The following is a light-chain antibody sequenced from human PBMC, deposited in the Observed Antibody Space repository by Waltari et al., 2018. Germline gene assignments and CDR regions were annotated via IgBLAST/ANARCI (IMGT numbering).Light chain of an antibody. J-gene: IGKJ5*01. CDR2: LGT. V-gene: IGKV2-28*01. Sequence: DIVMTQSPLSLPVTPGEPASIPFRSSQSLLHTNGFHYLEWYLQRPGQSPQLLIYLGTNRASGVPDRFSGSRSGTDFTLKISSVEAEDVGVYYCMQTLQSPVTFGQGTRLEIK. CDR1: QSLLHTNGFHY. CDR3: MQTLQSPVT.